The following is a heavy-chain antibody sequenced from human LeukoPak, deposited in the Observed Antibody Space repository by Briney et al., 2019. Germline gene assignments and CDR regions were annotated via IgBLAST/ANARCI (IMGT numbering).Heavy chain of an antibody. CDR1: GYTFTGYY. D-gene: IGHD2-2*01. Sequence: GASVKVSCKASGYTFTGYYMHWVRQAPGQGLEWMGWINPNSGGTNYAQKFQGRVTMTRDTSISTAYMELSRLRSDDTAVYYYAGLVPAANWFDPWGQGTLVTVSS. V-gene: IGHV1-2*02. CDR3: AGLVPAANWFDP. CDR2: INPNSGGT. J-gene: IGHJ5*02.